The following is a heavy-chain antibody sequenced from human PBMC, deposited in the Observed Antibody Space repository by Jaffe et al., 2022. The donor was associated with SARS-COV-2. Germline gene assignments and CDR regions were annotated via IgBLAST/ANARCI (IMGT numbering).Heavy chain of an antibody. CDR1: GFTFSSYA. V-gene: IGHV3-30-3*01. J-gene: IGHJ4*02. CDR3: ARWRGYYDSSGYIDY. Sequence: QVQLVESGGGVVQPGRSLRLSCAASGFTFSSYAMHWVRQAPGKGLEWVAVISYDGSNKYYADSVKGRFTISRDNSKNTLYLQMNSLRAEDTAVYYCARWRGYYDSSGYIDYWGQGTLVTVSS. CDR2: ISYDGSNK. D-gene: IGHD3-22*01.